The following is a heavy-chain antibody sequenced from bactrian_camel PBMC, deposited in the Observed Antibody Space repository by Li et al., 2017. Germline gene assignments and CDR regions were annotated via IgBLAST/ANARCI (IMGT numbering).Heavy chain of an antibody. J-gene: IGHJ4*01. D-gene: IGHD6*01. V-gene: IGHV3S40*01. CDR2: LYTGGGSP. Sequence: DVQLVESGGGSVQAGGSLRLSCTASGIPWIRYCMGWFRQAPGKEREGVAVLYTGGGSPYYADSVKGRFTISQDEGKNTVYLQMNSLMPDDSGVYYCAGDRSYGAWYMESQYKYWGRGTQVTVS. CDR3: AGDRSYGAWYMESQYKY. CDR1: GIPWIRYC.